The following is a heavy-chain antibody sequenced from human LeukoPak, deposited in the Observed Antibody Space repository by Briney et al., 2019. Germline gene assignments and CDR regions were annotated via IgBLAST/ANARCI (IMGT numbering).Heavy chain of an antibody. CDR2: IYSGGNT. V-gene: IGHV3-53*01. J-gene: IGHJ3*02. D-gene: IGHD3-16*01. CDR1: GFTISSNY. Sequence: PGGSLRLSCAASGFTISSNYMSWVRQAPGKGLEWVSVIYSGGNTYYADSVKGRFTISRDNSKNTLYLQMNSLRAEDTAVYYCAREYVSLGAFDIWGQGTMVTVSS. CDR3: AREYVSLGAFDI.